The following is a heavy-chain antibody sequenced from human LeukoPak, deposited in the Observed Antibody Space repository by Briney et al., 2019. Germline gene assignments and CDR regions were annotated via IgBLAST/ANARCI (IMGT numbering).Heavy chain of an antibody. V-gene: IGHV3-48*04. Sequence: GGSLRLSCAASGFMFSSHGMNWVRQAPGKGLEWVSYIGSGSRTTYYADSVKGRFTISRDNAKNTLYLQMNSLRVEDTAVYYCVRDLPRTSGPWGQGTLVTVSS. CDR2: IGSGSRTT. J-gene: IGHJ5*02. D-gene: IGHD3-10*01. CDR1: GFMFSSHG. CDR3: VRDLPRTSGP.